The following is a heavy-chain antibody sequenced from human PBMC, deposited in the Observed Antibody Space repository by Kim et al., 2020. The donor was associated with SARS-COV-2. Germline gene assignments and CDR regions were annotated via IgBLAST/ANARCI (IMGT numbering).Heavy chain of an antibody. V-gene: IGHV4-59*01. Sequence: SETLSLTCTVSGDSITPYFWNWIRQPPGQGLEWIGYISYDGIVSYNPSLESRVTISLDMSNNQYSLQMKSVTSADTAIYYCARGSLQLRGNWFDFWGQG. CDR2: ISYDGIV. D-gene: IGHD1-1*01. CDR3: ARGSLQLRGNWFDF. J-gene: IGHJ5*01. CDR1: GDSITPYF.